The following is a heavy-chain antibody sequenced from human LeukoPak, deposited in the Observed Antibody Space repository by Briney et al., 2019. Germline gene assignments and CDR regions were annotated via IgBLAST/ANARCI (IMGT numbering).Heavy chain of an antibody. CDR2: MNANSGNT. J-gene: IGHJ4*02. CDR1: GYTFTSYD. CDR3: ARCVSDFWSGRHLDY. V-gene: IGHV1-8*01. Sequence: ASVKVSCKASGYTFTSYDINWLRQATGQGLEWMGWMNANSGNTGYAQKFQGRVTITRYTAISTAYMELSSLRSEDTAVYYCARCVSDFWSGRHLDYWGQGTLVTVSS. D-gene: IGHD3-3*01.